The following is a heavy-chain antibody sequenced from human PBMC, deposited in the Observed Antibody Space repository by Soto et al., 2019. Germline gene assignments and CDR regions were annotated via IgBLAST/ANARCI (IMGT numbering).Heavy chain of an antibody. CDR2: ISDGGTTI. CDR1: GFIFSDYE. CDR3: VKEYCTGVTCFDAFDL. V-gene: IGHV3-48*03. D-gene: IGHD2-8*02. Sequence: EAELVESGGGLVQPGGSLTLSCAASGFIFSDYEVDWVRQAPGRGPEWISYISDGGTTIYYAASVKGRFTISRDDAKKSLYLHMKNLRVDDTAICFCVKEYCTGVTCFDAFDLWGQGTVVNVSS. J-gene: IGHJ3*01.